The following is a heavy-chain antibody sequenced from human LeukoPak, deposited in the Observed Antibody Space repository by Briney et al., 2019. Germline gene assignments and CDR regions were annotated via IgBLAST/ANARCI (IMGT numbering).Heavy chain of an antibody. J-gene: IGHJ4*02. CDR2: ISYDGSNK. V-gene: IGHV3-30*18. Sequence: GGSLRLSCAASGFTFSSYGMHWVRQAPGKGLEWVAVISYDGSNKYYADSVKGRFTISRDNSKNTLYLQMNRLRDEDTAVYYCGKDLHSSSSSVFDYWGQGTLVTVSS. D-gene: IGHD6-6*01. CDR3: GKDLHSSSSSVFDY. CDR1: GFTFSSYG.